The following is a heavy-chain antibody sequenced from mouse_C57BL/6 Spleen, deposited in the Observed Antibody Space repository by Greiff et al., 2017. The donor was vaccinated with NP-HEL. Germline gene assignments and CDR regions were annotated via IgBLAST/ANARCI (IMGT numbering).Heavy chain of an antibody. CDR3: ARGNYYGSSPYYFDY. CDR1: GYSFTGYF. Sequence: EVQLQQSGPELVKPGDSVKISCKASGYSFTGYFMNWVMQSHGKSLEWIGRINPYNGDTFYNQKFKGKATLTVDKSSSTAHMELRSLTSEDSAVYYCARGNYYGSSPYYFDYWGQGTTLTVSS. J-gene: IGHJ2*01. V-gene: IGHV1-20*01. CDR2: INPYNGDT. D-gene: IGHD1-1*01.